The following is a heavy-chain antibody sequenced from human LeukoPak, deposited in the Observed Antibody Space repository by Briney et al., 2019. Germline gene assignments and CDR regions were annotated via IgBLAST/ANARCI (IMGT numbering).Heavy chain of an antibody. CDR3: ARETTYYYDSSGYTYYYYYYMDV. CDR1: GFTFSSYA. D-gene: IGHD3-22*01. V-gene: IGHV3-23*01. J-gene: IGHJ6*03. Sequence: GGSPRLSCAASGFTFSSYAMSWVRQAPGKGLEWVSAISGSGGSTYYADSVKGRFTISRDNSKNTLYLQMNSLRAEDTAVYYCARETTYYYDSSGYTYYYYYYMDVWGKGTTVTISS. CDR2: ISGSGGST.